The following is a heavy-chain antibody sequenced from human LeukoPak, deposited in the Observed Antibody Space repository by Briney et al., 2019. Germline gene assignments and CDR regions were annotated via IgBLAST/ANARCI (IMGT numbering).Heavy chain of an antibody. D-gene: IGHD3-22*01. CDR1: TASVTSHY. CDR2: VHFSGST. CDR3: TRDESSRDDSGGYHY. V-gene: IGHV4-4*07. Sequence: SETLSLTCAVSTASVTSHYWAWIRQPAGKGLEWVGRVHFSGSTNYNPSLRSRVAISLDRSKTELSLTLKSVSAAATAVYYCTRDESSRDDSGGYHYWGRGVLVTASS. J-gene: IGHJ4*02.